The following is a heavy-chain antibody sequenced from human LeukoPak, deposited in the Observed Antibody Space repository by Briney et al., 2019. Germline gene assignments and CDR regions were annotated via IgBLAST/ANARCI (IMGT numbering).Heavy chain of an antibody. Sequence: ASVKVSCKASGYTFTAYYIHWVRQAPGQGLEWMGWIKPNSGATNHAQNFQARVAMTRDTSISTAYMELSSLRSDDTAVYYCARVSGTTSFGNYWFDSWGRGTLVTVSS. CDR3: ARVSGTTSFGNYWFDS. V-gene: IGHV1-2*02. J-gene: IGHJ5*01. D-gene: IGHD3-10*01. CDR2: IKPNSGAT. CDR1: GYTFTAYY.